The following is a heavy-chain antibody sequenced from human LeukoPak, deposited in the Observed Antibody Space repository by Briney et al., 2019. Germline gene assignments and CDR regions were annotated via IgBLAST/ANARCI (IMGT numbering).Heavy chain of an antibody. CDR2: ISSSGGYI. D-gene: IGHD2-2*01. Sequence: PGGSLRLSCAASGFTFSSYSMNWVRQAPGKGLEWVSAISSSGGYIYYADSVKGRFTISRDNAKNSLYLQMNSLRAEDTAVYYCERDRGPRVSRSTSGFDYWGEGRQVTVSS. J-gene: IGHJ4*02. CDR3: ERDRGPRVSRSTSGFDY. V-gene: IGHV3-21*01. CDR1: GFTFSSYS.